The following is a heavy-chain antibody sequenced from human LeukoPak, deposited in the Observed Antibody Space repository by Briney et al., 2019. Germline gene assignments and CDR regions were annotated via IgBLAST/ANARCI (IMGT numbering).Heavy chain of an antibody. J-gene: IGHJ4*02. CDR1: GGSISSYY. V-gene: IGHV4-59*01. D-gene: IGHD6-13*01. CDR2: IYYSGST. Sequence: SETLSLTCTVSGGSISSYYWSWIRQPPGKGLEWIGYIYYSGSTSYNPSLKSRVTISVDTSKNQFSLKLSSVTAADTAVYYCARGGSSWENDYWGQGTLVTVSS. CDR3: ARGGSSWENDY.